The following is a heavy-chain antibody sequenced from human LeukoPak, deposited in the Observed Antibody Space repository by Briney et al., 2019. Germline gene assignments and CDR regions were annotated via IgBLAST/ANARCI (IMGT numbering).Heavy chain of an antibody. CDR2: INHSGST. CDR1: GGSFSGYY. Sequence: PSETLSLTCAVYGGSFSGYYWSWIRQPQGKGLEWIGKINHSGSTNYNPSLKSRVTISVDTSKNQFSLKLSSVTAADTAVYYCARIGYCSSTSCADPWGQGTLVAVSS. V-gene: IGHV4-34*01. CDR3: ARIGYCSSTSCADP. D-gene: IGHD2-2*01. J-gene: IGHJ5*02.